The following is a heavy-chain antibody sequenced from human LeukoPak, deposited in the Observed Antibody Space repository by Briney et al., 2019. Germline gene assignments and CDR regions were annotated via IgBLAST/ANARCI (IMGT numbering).Heavy chain of an antibody. CDR1: GFTFSSYT. D-gene: IGHD5-12*01. CDR3: ATSREYSGYDYNY. CDR2: ITSSSSYK. J-gene: IGHJ4*02. Sequence: GGSLRLSCAASGFTFSSYTMNWVRQAPGKGLEWLSYITSSSSYKYYADSVKGRLTISRDNAKNSLYLQMNSLRAEDTAVYYCATSREYSGYDYNYWGQGTLVTVSS. V-gene: IGHV3-21*05.